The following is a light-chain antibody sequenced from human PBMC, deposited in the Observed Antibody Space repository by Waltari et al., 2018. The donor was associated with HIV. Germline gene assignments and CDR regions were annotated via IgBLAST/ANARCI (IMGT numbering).Light chain of an antibody. J-gene: IGLJ2*01. V-gene: IGLV2-14*03. CDR2: EVN. Sequence: SALTQPAALSGSPGQSIPISCTGSSSDVGDYNSVSWYQQVPGKAPQLLIYEVNRRPTGISNRFSGSKSGDTASLTISGLQAEDEGDFYCSSTTSNNVLLFGGGTKLTVL. CDR1: SSDVGDYNS. CDR3: SSTTSNNVLL.